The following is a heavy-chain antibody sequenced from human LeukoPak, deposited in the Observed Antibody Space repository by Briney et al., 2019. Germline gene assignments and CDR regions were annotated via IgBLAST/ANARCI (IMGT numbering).Heavy chain of an antibody. CDR2: ISYDGSNK. V-gene: IGHV3-30*18. J-gene: IGHJ2*01. D-gene: IGHD5-18*01. CDR1: GFTFSSYG. Sequence: GGSLRLSCAASGFTFSSYGMHWDRQAPGKGLEWVAVISYDGSNKYYADSVKGRFTISRDNSKNTLYLQMNSLRAEDTAVYYCAKDLMPWIQLWLPYFDLWGRGTLVTVSS. CDR3: AKDLMPWIQLWLPYFDL.